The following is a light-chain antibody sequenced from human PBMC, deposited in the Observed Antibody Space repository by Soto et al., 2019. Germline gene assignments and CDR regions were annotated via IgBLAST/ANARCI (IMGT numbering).Light chain of an antibody. V-gene: IGKV3-20*01. Sequence: EIVLTQSPGTVSLSPGERATLSCRASQSVSSNYLAWYQQKPGQAPRLLIYGASSRATGIPDRFSGSGSGTDFTLTIIRLEPEGFAVYYCQQYGGLPRTFGQGTKVEIK. CDR3: QQYGGLPRT. CDR2: GAS. CDR1: QSVSSNY. J-gene: IGKJ1*01.